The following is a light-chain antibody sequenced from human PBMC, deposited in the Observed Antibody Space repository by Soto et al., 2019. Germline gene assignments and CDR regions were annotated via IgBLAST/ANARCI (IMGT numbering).Light chain of an antibody. CDR1: QSVSSY. V-gene: IGKV3-11*01. CDR2: DAS. CDR3: QQRSNWPPKIT. J-gene: IGKJ5*01. Sequence: EIVLTQSPATLSLSPGERATLSCRASQSVSSYLACYRQKPGQAPRLLIYDASNRATGIRARFSGSGSGTDFTLTISSLEPEDFAVYYCQQRSNWPPKITFGQGTRLEIK.